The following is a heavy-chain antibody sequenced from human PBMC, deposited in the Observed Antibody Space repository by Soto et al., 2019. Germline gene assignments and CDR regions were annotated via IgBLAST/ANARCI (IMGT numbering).Heavy chain of an antibody. V-gene: IGHV3-30*18. D-gene: IGHD2-2*01. Sequence: QVQLVESGGGVVQPGRSLRLSCAASGFTFSSYGMHWVRQAPGKGLEWVAVISYDGSNKYYADSVKGRFTISRDNSKNTLYLQMNSLRAEDTAVYYCAKARRYCRSTSCIRNWFDPWGQGTLVTVSS. CDR1: GFTFSSYG. CDR3: AKARRYCRSTSCIRNWFDP. J-gene: IGHJ5*02. CDR2: ISYDGSNK.